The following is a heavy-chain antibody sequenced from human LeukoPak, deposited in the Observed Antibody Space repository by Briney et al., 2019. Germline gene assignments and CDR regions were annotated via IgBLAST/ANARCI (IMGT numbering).Heavy chain of an antibody. V-gene: IGHV3-74*01. CDR2: INSDGSST. D-gene: IGHD6-19*01. J-gene: IGHJ4*02. CDR1: GFIFSSYW. CDR3: VRERGQWLVDY. Sequence: PGGSLRLSCAASGFIFSSYWMHWVRQAPGKGLVWVSRINSDGSSTSYADSVKGRFTISRDNAKNTLYLQMSSLRAEDTAVYYCVRERGQWLVDYWGQGTLVTVSS.